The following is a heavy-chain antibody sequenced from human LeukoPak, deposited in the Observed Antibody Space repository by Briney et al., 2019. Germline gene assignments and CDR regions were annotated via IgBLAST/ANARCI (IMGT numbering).Heavy chain of an antibody. CDR2: ISSGSTYI. J-gene: IGHJ4*02. CDR3: ARARWSSTGWFLGY. D-gene: IGHD6-19*01. CDR1: GFSFNTYS. V-gene: IGHV3-21*01. Sequence: GESLRISCAASGFSFNTYSMNWVRQAPGKGLEWVSYISSGSTYIYYADSVKGRFTISRDNAKDALHLRMDNLRVEDTAVYYCARARWSSTGWFLGYWGQGTLVTVSS.